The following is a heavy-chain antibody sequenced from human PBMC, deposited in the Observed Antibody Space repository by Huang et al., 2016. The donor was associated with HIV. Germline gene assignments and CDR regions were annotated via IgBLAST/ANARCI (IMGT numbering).Heavy chain of an antibody. D-gene: IGHD3-10*01. J-gene: IGHJ4*02. CDR1: GYNFDRYW. V-gene: IGHV5-51*01. Sequence: EVHLVQSGAEVKEPGESLKISCQASGYNFDRYWIGWVRQMPGQVLEWMGVIYPGDSETRYDPSFQGQVTISADQSINTAYLQWSSLKASDTAIYFCARQGLWLPPTDPFDYWGQGTPVTVSA. CDR3: ARQGLWLPPTDPFDY. CDR2: IYPGDSET.